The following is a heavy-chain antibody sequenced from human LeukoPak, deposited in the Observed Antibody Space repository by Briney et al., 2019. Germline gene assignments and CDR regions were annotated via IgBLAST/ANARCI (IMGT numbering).Heavy chain of an antibody. CDR3: TRGAGWLIDY. V-gene: IGHV4-30-2*01. CDR1: GGSISSGGYY. CDR2: IYHSGST. Sequence: SETLSLTCTVSGGSISSGGYYWSWIRQPPGKGLEWIGYIYHSGSTYYNPSLKSRVTISVDRSKNQFSLKLNSVTTADTAVYYCTRGAGWLIDYWGQGILVTVSS. J-gene: IGHJ4*02. D-gene: IGHD3-16*01.